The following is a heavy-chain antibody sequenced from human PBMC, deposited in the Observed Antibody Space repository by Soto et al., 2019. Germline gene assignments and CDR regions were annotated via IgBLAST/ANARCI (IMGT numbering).Heavy chain of an antibody. D-gene: IGHD6-19*01. CDR3: ARGLSSGWYTASWFDP. CDR1: GGSFSGYY. Sequence: SETLSLTCAVYGGSFSGYYWSWIRQPPGKGLEWIGEINHSGSTNYNPSLKSRVTISVDTSKNQFSLKLSSVTAADTAVYYCARGLSSGWYTASWFDPWGQGTLVTVS. CDR2: INHSGST. V-gene: IGHV4-34*01. J-gene: IGHJ5*02.